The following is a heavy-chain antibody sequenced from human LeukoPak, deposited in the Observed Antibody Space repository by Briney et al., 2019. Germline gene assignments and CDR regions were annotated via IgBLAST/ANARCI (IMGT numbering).Heavy chain of an antibody. CDR2: ISGSSDTT. Sequence: GGSLRLSCAASGFTFSTYAMSWVRQAPGRGLEWVLAISGSSDTTYYADSVKGRFTISRDNSKNTLYLQMNSLRAEDTAVYYCANREGGYTYDPFDYWGQGTLVTVSS. V-gene: IGHV3-23*01. CDR3: ANREGGYTYDPFDY. D-gene: IGHD5-18*01. CDR1: GFTFSTYA. J-gene: IGHJ4*02.